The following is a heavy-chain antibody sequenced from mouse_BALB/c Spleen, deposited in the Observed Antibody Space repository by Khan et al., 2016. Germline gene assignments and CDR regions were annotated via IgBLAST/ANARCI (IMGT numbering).Heavy chain of an antibody. CDR3: AEDGYGSTWFAY. J-gene: IGHJ3*01. Sequence: QIQLVQSGPELKKPGETVKISCKASGYTFTNYGMNWVKQAPGKGLKWMGWINTNTGEPTYAEEFKGRFAFSLETSASTAYLQINNLTNEDTATYFFAEDGYGSTWFAYWGQGTLVTVSA. CDR1: GYTFTNYG. D-gene: IGHD1-1*01. CDR2: INTNTGEP. V-gene: IGHV9-3*02.